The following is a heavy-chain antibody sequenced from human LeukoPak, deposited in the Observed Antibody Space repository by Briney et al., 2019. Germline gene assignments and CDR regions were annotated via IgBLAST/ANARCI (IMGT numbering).Heavy chain of an antibody. V-gene: IGHV1-69*05. D-gene: IGHD3-22*01. Sequence: GASVKVSCKASGGTFSSYAISWVRQAPGQGLEWMGGNIPIFGTANYAQKFQGRVTITTDESTSTAYMELSSLRSEDTAVYYCARVPRSLHYYDSSGYYPNWGQGTLVTVSS. CDR1: GGTFSSYA. CDR3: ARVPRSLHYYDSSGYYPN. J-gene: IGHJ4*02. CDR2: NIPIFGTA.